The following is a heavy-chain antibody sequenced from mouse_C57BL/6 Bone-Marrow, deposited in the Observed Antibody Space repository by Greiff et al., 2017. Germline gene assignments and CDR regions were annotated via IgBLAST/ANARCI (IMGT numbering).Heavy chain of an antibody. Sequence: VQLQQPWAELVKPGASVKMSCKASGYTFTSYWITWVKQRPGQGLEWIGDIYPGSGSTNYNEKFKSKATLTVDTSSSTAYMQLSSLTSEDSAVYYCARPYYSNYWYFDVWGTGTTVTVSS. CDR2: IYPGSGST. CDR1: GYTFTSYW. D-gene: IGHD2-5*01. J-gene: IGHJ1*03. CDR3: ARPYYSNYWYFDV. V-gene: IGHV1-55*01.